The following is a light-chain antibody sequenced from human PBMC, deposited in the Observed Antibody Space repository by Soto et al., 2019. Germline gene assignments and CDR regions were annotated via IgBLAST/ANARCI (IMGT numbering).Light chain of an antibody. CDR3: QQSFSTPT. J-gene: IGKJ5*01. Sequence: DIQMTQSPSSLSTSIGDRVTITCRASQRINIYLNWYRQKPGKAPELLIYSASNLQSGVPSRFSGSGSGTDFTLTISGLQSEEFATYYCQQSFSTPTFGQGTRLDIK. CDR2: SAS. V-gene: IGKV1-39*01. CDR1: QRINIY.